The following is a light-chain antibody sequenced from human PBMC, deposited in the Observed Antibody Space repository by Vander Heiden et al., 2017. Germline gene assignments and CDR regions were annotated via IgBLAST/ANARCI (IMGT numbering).Light chain of an antibody. CDR1: NIESQT. V-gene: IGLV3-21*04. CDR2: YDT. Sequence: SYVLSQLPSVSVAPGKTATITCGGNNIESQTVRWYQQKPGQAPVLGIYYDTDRPSGIPERISGSNSGNTATLTISRVGVGDEADYYCQVWDSSSDQGVFGGGTKLTVL. CDR3: QVWDSSSDQGV. J-gene: IGLJ2*01.